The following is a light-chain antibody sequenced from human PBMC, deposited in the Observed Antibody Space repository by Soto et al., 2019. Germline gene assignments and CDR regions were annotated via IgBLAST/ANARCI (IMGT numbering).Light chain of an antibody. CDR3: QQYGSSSPWT. CDR2: KAS. CDR1: QSISSW. J-gene: IGKJ1*01. V-gene: IGKV1-5*03. Sequence: DIPMTQSPSTLSASVGDRVTITCRASQSISSWLAWYRQKPGRAPKLLIYKASSLETGVPSRFSGSGSGTEFTLIISSLQPDDFASYYCQQYGSSSPWTFGQGTKVEIK.